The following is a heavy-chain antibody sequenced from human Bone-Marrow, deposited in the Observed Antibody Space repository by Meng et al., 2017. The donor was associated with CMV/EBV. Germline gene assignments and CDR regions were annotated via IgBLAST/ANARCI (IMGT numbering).Heavy chain of an antibody. CDR2: INHSGST. CDR3: ARGRVVVGVGMDV. D-gene: IGHD1-26*01. J-gene: IGHJ6*02. CDR1: GGSFSGYY. V-gene: IGHV4-34*01. Sequence: SQTLSLTCAVYGGSFSGYYWSWIRQPPGKGLEWIGEINHSGSTNYNPSLKSRVTISVDTSKNQFSLKLSSVTAADTAVYYCARGRVVVGVGMDVWVQGSTVTVSS.